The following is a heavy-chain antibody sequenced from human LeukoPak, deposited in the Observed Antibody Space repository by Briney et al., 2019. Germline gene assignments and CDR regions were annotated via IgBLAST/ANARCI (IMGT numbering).Heavy chain of an antibody. CDR1: GYTFTGYY. D-gene: IGHD3-9*01. J-gene: IGHJ4*02. CDR3: ARDGGGLTGYIEPTGFDY. CDR2: INPNSGGT. V-gene: IGHV1-2*02. Sequence: ASVKVSCKASGYTFTGYYMHWVRQAPGQGLEWMGWINPNSGGTNYAQKFQGRVTMTRDTSISTAYMELSRLRSDDTAVYYCARDGGGLTGYIEPTGFDYWGQGTLVTVSS.